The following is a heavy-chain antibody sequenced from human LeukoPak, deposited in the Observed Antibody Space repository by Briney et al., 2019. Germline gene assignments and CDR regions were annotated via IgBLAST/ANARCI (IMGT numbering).Heavy chain of an antibody. D-gene: IGHD3-16*01. J-gene: IGHJ4*02. CDR1: GFTFSSYA. Sequence: GGSLRLSCAASGFTFSSYAMNWVRQAPGKGLEWVSVISGSGGSTYYADSVKGRFTISRDNSKNTLYLQMNSLRAEDTAVYYCAKRDYYDYVWGSYFYWGQGTLVTVSS. V-gene: IGHV3-23*01. CDR2: ISGSGGST. CDR3: AKRDYYDYVWGSYFY.